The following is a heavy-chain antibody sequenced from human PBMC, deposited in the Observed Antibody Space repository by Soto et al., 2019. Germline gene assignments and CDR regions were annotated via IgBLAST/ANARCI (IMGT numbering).Heavy chain of an antibody. Sequence: QITLKESGPTLVKPTQTLTLTCTFSGFSLSTSGVGVGWIRQPPGKALEWLALIYWDGDKRYSPSLKSRLTITKDNSTNQVVITMTNMDPVATATYYCANDHASGWYGYWGQGTLVTVSS. J-gene: IGHJ4*02. V-gene: IGHV2-5*02. CDR1: GFSLSTSGVG. D-gene: IGHD6-19*01. CDR3: ANDHASGWYGY. CDR2: IYWDGDK.